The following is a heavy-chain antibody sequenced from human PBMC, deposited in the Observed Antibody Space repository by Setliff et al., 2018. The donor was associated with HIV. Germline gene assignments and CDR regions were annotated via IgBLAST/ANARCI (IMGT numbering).Heavy chain of an antibody. CDR2: IRQDGSDK. V-gene: IGHV3-7*01. Sequence: GGSLRLSCAASGFPFSIYCMSWVRQAPGKGLEWVANIRQDGSDKYYVDSVKGRFTISRDNAKNSLYLQMNSLRAEDTAVYFCARTEGAAGGGYGQGSFDYWGQGTPVTVSS. CDR1: GFPFSIYC. D-gene: IGHD3-10*01. J-gene: IGHJ4*02. CDR3: ARTEGAAGGGYGQGSFDY.